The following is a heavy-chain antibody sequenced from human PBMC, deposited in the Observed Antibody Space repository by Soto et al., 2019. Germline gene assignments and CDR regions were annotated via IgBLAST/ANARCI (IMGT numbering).Heavy chain of an antibody. V-gene: IGHV4-61*01. Sequence: PSETLSLTCTVSGGSVSSGSYYWSWIRQPPGKGLEWIGYIYYSGSTNYNPSLKSRVTISVDTSKNQFSLKLSSVTAADTAVYYCARVVVADYYFDYWGQGTLVTVSS. D-gene: IGHD2-15*01. CDR2: IYYSGST. CDR1: GGSVSSGSYY. J-gene: IGHJ4*02. CDR3: ARVVVADYYFDY.